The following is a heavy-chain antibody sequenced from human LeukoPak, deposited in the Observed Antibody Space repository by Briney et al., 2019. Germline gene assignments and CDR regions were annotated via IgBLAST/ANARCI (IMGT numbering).Heavy chain of an antibody. CDR1: GFTFSSYA. CDR2: ISGSGGST. Sequence: GGSLRLSCAASGFTFSSYAMSWVRQSPGKGLEWVSAISGSGGSTYYADSVKGRFTISRDNSKSTLYLQMNSLRAEDTAVYYCAKDRYSSGLDYWGQGTLVTVSS. D-gene: IGHD6-19*01. CDR3: AKDRYSSGLDY. V-gene: IGHV3-23*01. J-gene: IGHJ4*02.